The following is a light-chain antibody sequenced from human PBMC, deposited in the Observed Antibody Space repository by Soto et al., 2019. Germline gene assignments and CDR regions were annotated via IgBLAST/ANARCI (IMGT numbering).Light chain of an antibody. CDR1: QTVRNNN. CDR2: VAS. CDR3: QQYSDWPLT. Sequence: EIVLTQSPATLSLSPGERATLSCRASQTVRNNNLAWYQQKPGQAPRLLIYVASTWATGIPTRFSGSGSGTEFTLTIRSLQSEDFAVYYCQQYSDWPLTFGGGTKVEI. V-gene: IGKV3-15*01. J-gene: IGKJ4*01.